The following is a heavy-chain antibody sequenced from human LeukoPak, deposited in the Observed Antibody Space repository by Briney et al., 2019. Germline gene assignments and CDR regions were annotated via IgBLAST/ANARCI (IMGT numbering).Heavy chain of an antibody. D-gene: IGHD4-17*01. CDR3: ARGEDDYGDYFDY. CDR1: GFTFSSYA. J-gene: IGHJ4*02. V-gene: IGHV3-30-3*01. CDR2: ISYDGSNK. Sequence: QPGRSLRLSCAASGFTFSSYAMHWGRQAPGKGLEWVAVISYDGSNKYYADSVKGRFTISRDNSKNTLYLQMNSLRAEDTAVYYCARGEDDYGDYFDYWGQGTLVTVSS.